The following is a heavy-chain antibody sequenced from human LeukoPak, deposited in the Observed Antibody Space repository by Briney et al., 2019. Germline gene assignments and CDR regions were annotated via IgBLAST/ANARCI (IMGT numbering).Heavy chain of an antibody. J-gene: IGHJ6*02. CDR3: ARDGKHIAVPGVRYPMDV. CDR2: LNAANGNS. CDR1: GYTLTSFA. Sequence: GASVKVSCKASGYTLTSFAMHWVRQAPGHRLEWMGRLNAANGNSQYSQKFQDRVTITSDASANTAYMELSSLRSEDTAVYYYARDGKHIAVPGVRYPMDVWGQGTTVTVSS. D-gene: IGHD6-19*01. V-gene: IGHV1-3*01.